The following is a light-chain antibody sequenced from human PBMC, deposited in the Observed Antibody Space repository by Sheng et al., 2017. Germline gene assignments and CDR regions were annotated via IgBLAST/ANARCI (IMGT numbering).Light chain of an antibody. CDR1: QSVSSN. CDR3: QQYNNWFT. J-gene: IGKJ3*01. CDR2: GAS. Sequence: EIVMTQSPATLSVSPGERATLSCRASQSVSSNLAWYQQKPGQAPRLLIYGASTRATGIPARFSGSGSGTEFTLTISSLQSEDFAVYYCQQYNNWFTFGPRDRNGYQT. V-gene: IGKV3-15*01.